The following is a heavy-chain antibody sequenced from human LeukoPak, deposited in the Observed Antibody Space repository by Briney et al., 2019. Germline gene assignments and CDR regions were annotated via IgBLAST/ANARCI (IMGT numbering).Heavy chain of an antibody. D-gene: IGHD3-22*01. CDR3: ARGVITGDFDY. CDR1: GGSISSGAYY. Sequence: SQTLSLTCTVSGGSISSGAYYWSWIRQPPGKGLEWIGYIYYSGSTYYNPSLKSRATISVDTSKNQFSLKLSSVTAADTAVYYCARGVITGDFDYWGQGTLVTVSS. J-gene: IGHJ4*02. CDR2: IYYSGST. V-gene: IGHV4-30-4*01.